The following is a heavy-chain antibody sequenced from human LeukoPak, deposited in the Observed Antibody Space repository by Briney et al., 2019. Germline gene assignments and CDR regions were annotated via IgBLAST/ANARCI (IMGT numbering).Heavy chain of an antibody. D-gene: IGHD3-10*01. CDR2: IYHSGST. Sequence: PSETLSLTCTVSGYSISSGYYWGWIWQPPGKGLEWIGSIYHSGSTYYNPSLKSRVTISVDTSKNQFSLKLSSVTAADTAVYYCARDLATYYYGSGSYSYFDYWGQGTLVTVSS. CDR1: GYSISSGYY. CDR3: ARDLATYYYGSGSYSYFDY. V-gene: IGHV4-38-2*02. J-gene: IGHJ4*02.